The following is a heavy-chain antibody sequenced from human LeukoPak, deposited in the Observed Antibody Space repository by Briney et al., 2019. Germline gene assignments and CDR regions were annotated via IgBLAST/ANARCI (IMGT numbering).Heavy chain of an antibody. D-gene: IGHD3-22*01. V-gene: IGHV3-23*01. CDR2: ISGSGGST. J-gene: IGHJ4*02. CDR1: GFTFSSYG. CDR3: AKGVPYYDSNYFDY. Sequence: GGTLRLSCAASGFTFSSYGMSWVRQAPGKGLEWVSAISGSGGSTYYADSVKGRFTISRDNSKNTLYLQMNSLRAEDTAVYYCAKGVPYYDSNYFDYWGQGTLVTVSS.